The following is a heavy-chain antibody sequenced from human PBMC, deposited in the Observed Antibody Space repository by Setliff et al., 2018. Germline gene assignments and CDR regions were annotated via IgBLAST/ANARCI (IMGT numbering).Heavy chain of an antibody. CDR1: GYTFSESI. CDR3: ARDTRDRYDSSGYYLSLDS. CDR2: IIPVFRTA. V-gene: IGHV1-69*13. D-gene: IGHD3-22*01. J-gene: IGHJ4*02. Sequence: SVKVSCKASGYTFSESIVSWVRQAPGQGLEWMGRIIPVFRTANYAQKFRGRVTITADEAARTAYMELSTLRSEDTAVYYCARDTRDRYDSSGYYLSLDSWGQGSLVTVSS.